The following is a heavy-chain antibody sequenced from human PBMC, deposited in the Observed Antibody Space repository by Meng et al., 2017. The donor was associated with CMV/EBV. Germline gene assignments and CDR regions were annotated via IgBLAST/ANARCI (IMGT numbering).Heavy chain of an antibody. D-gene: IGHD2-2*01. CDR3: AKDRGSRSAAIINAFDI. CDR2: ISWNSGSI. CDR1: GFTFDDYA. V-gene: IGHV3-9*01. J-gene: IGHJ3*02. Sequence: GGSLRPSCAASGFTFDDYAMHWVRQAPGKGLEWVSGISWNSGSIGYADSVKGRFTISRDNAKNSLYLQMNSLRAEDTALYYCAKDRGSRSAAIINAFDIWGQGTMVTVSS.